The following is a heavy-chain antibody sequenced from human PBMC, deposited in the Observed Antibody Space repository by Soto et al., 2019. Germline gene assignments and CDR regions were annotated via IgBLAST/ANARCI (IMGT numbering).Heavy chain of an antibody. J-gene: IGHJ4*02. V-gene: IGHV4-61*01. D-gene: IGHD6-13*01. CDR2: IYYTGST. Sequence: SETLSLTCTVSGGSVNSDYYYLSWIRQPPGKGLEWIGYIYYTGSTNYNPSLESRVTISLDTSRNQFSLKLSSVTAADTAVFYCAGEYSHSKEAFDSWGQGALVTVSS. CDR1: GGSVNSDYYY. CDR3: AGEYSHSKEAFDS.